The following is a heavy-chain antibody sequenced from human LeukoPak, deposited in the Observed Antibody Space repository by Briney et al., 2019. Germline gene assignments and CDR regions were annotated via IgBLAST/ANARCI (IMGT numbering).Heavy chain of an antibody. J-gene: IGHJ4*02. CDR1: GGTFSSYA. V-gene: IGHV1-69*04. CDR2: IIPILGIA. CDR3: ARERLSGYEDY. D-gene: IGHD5-12*01. Sequence: ASVKVSCKASGGTFSSYAISWVRQAPGQGREWMGRIIPILGIANYAQKFQGRVTITADKSTSTAYMELSSLRSEDTAVYYCARERLSGYEDYWGQGTLVTVSS.